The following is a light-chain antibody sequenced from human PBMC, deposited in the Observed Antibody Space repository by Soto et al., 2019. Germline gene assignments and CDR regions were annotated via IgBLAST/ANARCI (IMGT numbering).Light chain of an antibody. V-gene: IGKV1-33*01. CDR2: DAS. J-gene: IGKJ3*01. CDR3: QQYDDPLFT. Sequence: DLQMTQSPSSLSASVGDRVTITCQASQGVGKYLNWYQQKPGKAPKLLIYDASNLETGVPSRFSGSGSGTDFTFTISSLQPEDIATYFCQQYDDPLFTFGPGTKVDVK. CDR1: QGVGKY.